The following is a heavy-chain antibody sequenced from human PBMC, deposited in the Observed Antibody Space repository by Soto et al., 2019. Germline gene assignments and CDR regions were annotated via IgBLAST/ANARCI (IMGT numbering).Heavy chain of an antibody. CDR2: IYYSGST. CDR1: GGYY. V-gene: IGHV4-31*03. J-gene: IGHJ5*02. CDR3: ASSAGNWFDP. Sequence: SETLSLTCTVSGGYYWSWIRQHPGKGLEWIGYIYYSGSTYYNPSLKSRITISLDTSKNQFSLKLSSVTAADTAVYYCASSAGNWFDPWGQGTLVTVSS.